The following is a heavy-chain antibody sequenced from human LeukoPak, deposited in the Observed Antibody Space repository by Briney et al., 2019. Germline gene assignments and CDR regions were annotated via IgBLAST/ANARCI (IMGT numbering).Heavy chain of an antibody. CDR1: GFTVNSNY. D-gene: IGHD4-17*01. CDR2: ISSTGGRT. Sequence: SGGSLRLSCAASGFTVNSNYLSWVRQAPGKGLEWVSAISSTGGRTYYADSVKGRFTISRDNSRNTVYLQMNSLRAEDTAVYYCAKESPYGDNRLYYFDYWGQGTLVTVSS. J-gene: IGHJ4*02. V-gene: IGHV3-53*01. CDR3: AKESPYGDNRLYYFDY.